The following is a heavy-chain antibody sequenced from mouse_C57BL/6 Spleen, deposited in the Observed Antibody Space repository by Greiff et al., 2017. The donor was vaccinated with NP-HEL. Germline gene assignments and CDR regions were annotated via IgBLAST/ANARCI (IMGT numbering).Heavy chain of an antibody. Sequence: EVQLQQSGPELVKPGASVKMSCKASGYTFTDYNMHWVKQSHGKSLEWIGYINPNNGGTSYNQKFKGKATLTVNKSSSNAYMELRSLTSEDSAVYYCARGYYGSDAMDYWGQGTSVTVSS. CDR3: ARGYYGSDAMDY. V-gene: IGHV1-22*01. CDR2: INPNNGGT. D-gene: IGHD1-1*01. J-gene: IGHJ4*01. CDR1: GYTFTDYN.